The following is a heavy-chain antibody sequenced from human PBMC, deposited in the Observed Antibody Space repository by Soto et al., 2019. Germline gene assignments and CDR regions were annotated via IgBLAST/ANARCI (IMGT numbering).Heavy chain of an antibody. J-gene: IGHJ6*03. CDR2: IIPVLGMA. CDR1: GDIFDSLT. Sequence: QVQLVQSGAEMKKPGSSVKVSCQASGDIFDSLTINWVRQAPGQGHEWMGRIIPVLGMANYAQKFQGRVTIISDKSTSTVYMELSSLTSEYTAVYYCARELGGYDYLYYYYHMDVWGEGTTVTVSS. CDR3: ARELGGYDYLYYYYHMDV. V-gene: IGHV1-69*08. D-gene: IGHD5-12*01.